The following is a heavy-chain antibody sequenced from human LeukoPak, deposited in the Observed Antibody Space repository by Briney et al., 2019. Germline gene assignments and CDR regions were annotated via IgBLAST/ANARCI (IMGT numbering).Heavy chain of an antibody. V-gene: IGHV3-21*01. CDR2: ISGSDNYI. J-gene: IGHJ4*02. D-gene: IGHD2/OR15-2a*01. Sequence: GGSLRLSCAASGFTFSSYSMNWVRQAPGKGLEWVSSISGSDNYIYYADSVKGRFTISRDNAKNSLYLQMHSLRAEDTAVYYCARDLDRDIYAFLDYWGQGTLVTVSS. CDR1: GFTFSSYS. CDR3: ARDLDRDIYAFLDY.